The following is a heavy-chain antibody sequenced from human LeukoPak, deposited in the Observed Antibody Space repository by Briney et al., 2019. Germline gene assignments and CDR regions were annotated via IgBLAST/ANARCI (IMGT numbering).Heavy chain of an antibody. Sequence: GGSLRLSCAASGFTFSSYAMPWVRQAPGKGLEWVAVISYDGSNKYYADSVKGRFTISRDNSKNTLYLQMNSLRAEDTAVYYCARDHVISSNHRLLRPRMDVWGQGTTVTVSS. D-gene: IGHD1-26*01. CDR1: GFTFSSYA. J-gene: IGHJ6*02. CDR3: ARDHVISSNHRLLRPRMDV. V-gene: IGHV3-30-3*01. CDR2: ISYDGSNK.